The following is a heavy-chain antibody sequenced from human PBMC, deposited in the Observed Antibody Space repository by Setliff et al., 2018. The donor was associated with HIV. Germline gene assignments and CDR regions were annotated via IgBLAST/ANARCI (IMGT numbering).Heavy chain of an antibody. V-gene: IGHV3-53*01. D-gene: IGHD3-22*01. CDR2: IYSDGST. Sequence: PGGSLRLSCVPSGFTFGGFAMSWVRQAPGRGLEWVSVIYSDGSTYYADSVKGRFTISRDNSKNTLYLQMNSLRAEDTAVYYCARSPYYYDSGGYPPDYWGQGTLVTVSS. CDR1: GFTFGGFA. CDR3: ARSPYYYDSGGYPPDY. J-gene: IGHJ4*02.